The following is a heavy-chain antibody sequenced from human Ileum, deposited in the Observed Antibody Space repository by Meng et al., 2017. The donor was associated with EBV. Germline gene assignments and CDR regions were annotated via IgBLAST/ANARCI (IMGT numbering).Heavy chain of an antibody. Sequence: QITLKESGXTLVKXXXTLTLTCXFSGFSLSISGVGVGWIRQPPGKALEWLALIYWDDDKRYSPSLKSRLTITKDTSKNQVVLTMTNMDPVDTATYYCTHRPMTSAYYYFDYWGQGTIVTVSS. CDR3: THRPMTSAYYYFDY. CDR1: GFSLSISGVG. J-gene: IGHJ4*02. V-gene: IGHV2-5*02. CDR2: IYWDDDK. D-gene: IGHD3-22*01.